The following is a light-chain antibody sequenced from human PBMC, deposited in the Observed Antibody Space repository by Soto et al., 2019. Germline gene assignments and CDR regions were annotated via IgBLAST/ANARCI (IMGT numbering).Light chain of an antibody. V-gene: IGLV2-14*01. CDR3: SSYAGSSWV. J-gene: IGLJ3*02. CDR1: SSDVGGYNY. Sequence: QSALTQPASVSGSPGQSITISCTGTSSDVGGYNYVSWYQQHPGKAPKLMIYEVSNRPSGVSNRFSGSKSGNTASLTVSGLQGEDEADYYCSSYAGSSWVFGGGTKLTVL. CDR2: EVS.